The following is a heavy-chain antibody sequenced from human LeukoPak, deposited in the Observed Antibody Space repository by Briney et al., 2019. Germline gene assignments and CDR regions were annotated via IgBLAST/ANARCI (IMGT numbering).Heavy chain of an antibody. D-gene: IGHD6-13*01. CDR1: GFTFSSYA. CDR3: ARDQGYSSSWYFPTDYYYGMDV. CDR2: IWYDGSNK. V-gene: IGHV3-33*08. J-gene: IGHJ6*02. Sequence: QSGGSLRLSCAASGFTFSSYAMHWVRQAPGKGLEWVAVIWYDGSNKYYADSVKGRFTISRDNSKNTLYLQMNSLRAEDTAVYYCARDQGYSSSWYFPTDYYYGMDVWGQGTTVTVSS.